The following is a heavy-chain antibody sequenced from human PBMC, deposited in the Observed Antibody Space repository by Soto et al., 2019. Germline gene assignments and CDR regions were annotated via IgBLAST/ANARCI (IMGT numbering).Heavy chain of an antibody. CDR1: GFTFSSYS. D-gene: IGHD2-15*01. CDR3: ARSYCSGGSCYASGY. J-gene: IGHJ4*01. V-gene: IGHV3-21*01. Sequence: PGGSLRLSCAASGFTFSSYSMKWVRQAPGKGLEWVSSITSSSSHIYYADSVKGRFTISRDNAKNSLYLQMNSLRAEDTAVYYCARSYCSGGSCYASGYWGHGTLVTVSS. CDR2: ITSSSSHI.